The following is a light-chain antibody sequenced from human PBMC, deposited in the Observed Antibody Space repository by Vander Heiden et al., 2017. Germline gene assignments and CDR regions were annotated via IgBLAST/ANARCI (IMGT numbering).Light chain of an antibody. CDR1: NIGSKF. J-gene: IGLJ2*01. Sequence: SNDLTQPLSVSVALGQTATISCGGNNIGSKFVHWYQLRPGQAPVFVISRVSVRPSGIPERFSGSDSGNTATLTISRAQAGDEAVYYCQVWDTNTVLFGGGTKLTVL. V-gene: IGLV3-9*01. CDR3: QVWDTNTVL. CDR2: RVS.